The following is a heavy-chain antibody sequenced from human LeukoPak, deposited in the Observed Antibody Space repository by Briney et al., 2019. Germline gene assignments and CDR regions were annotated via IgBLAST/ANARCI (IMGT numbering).Heavy chain of an antibody. CDR3: ASHFSSSHYYYYGMDV. V-gene: IGHV3-30-3*01. CDR1: GFTFSSYA. J-gene: IGHJ6*02. CDR2: ISYDGSNK. Sequence: GGSLRLSRAASGFTFSSYAMHWVRQAPGKGLEWVAVISYDGSNKYYADSVKGRFTISRDNSKNTLYLQMNSLRAEDTAVYYCASHFSSSHYYYYGMDVWGQGTTVTVSS. D-gene: IGHD6-13*01.